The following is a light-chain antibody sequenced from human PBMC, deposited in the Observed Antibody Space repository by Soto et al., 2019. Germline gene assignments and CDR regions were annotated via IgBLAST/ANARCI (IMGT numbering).Light chain of an antibody. CDR2: DAS. CDR1: QSVKIF. Sequence: EIVLTQSPATLSLSPGERATLSCRASQSVKIFLAWYQQKPGQAPRLLIYDASNRATGIQARFSGSGSGTDFTLTITSLEPEDSAIYYCQQRSNWPPVTFGQGTRLEI. V-gene: IGKV3-11*01. CDR3: QQRSNWPPVT. J-gene: IGKJ5*01.